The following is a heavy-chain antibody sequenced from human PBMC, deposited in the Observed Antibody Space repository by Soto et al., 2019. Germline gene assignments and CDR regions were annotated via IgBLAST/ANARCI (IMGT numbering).Heavy chain of an antibody. CDR3: ARGPYVDYSVRIGYCGLDV. Sequence: QVQLVQSGAEVKKPGSSVRVSCKASGGTFSTHAISWVRQAPGRGPEWIGGIIPMYGSRKYAPKFQGRVTTSADASTNTASMVLSSLRSEDTAVYYWARGPYVDYSVRIGYCGLDVWGQGTTVTVSS. J-gene: IGHJ6*02. CDR1: GGTFSTHA. CDR2: IIPMYGSR. V-gene: IGHV1-69*01. D-gene: IGHD3-9*01.